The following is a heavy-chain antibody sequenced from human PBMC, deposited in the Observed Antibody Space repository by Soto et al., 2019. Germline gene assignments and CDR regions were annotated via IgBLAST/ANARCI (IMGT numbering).Heavy chain of an antibody. CDR2: FDPEDGET. CDR1: GYTLTELS. J-gene: IGHJ5*02. V-gene: IGHV1-24*01. D-gene: IGHD3-3*01. Sequence: ASVKVSCKVSGYTLTELSMHWVRQAPGKGLEWMGGFDPEDGETIYAQKFQGRVTMTEDTSTDTAYMELSSLRSEDTAVYYRARGTPPVLRFLEWLPWFDPWGQGTLVTVSS. CDR3: ARGTPPVLRFLEWLPWFDP.